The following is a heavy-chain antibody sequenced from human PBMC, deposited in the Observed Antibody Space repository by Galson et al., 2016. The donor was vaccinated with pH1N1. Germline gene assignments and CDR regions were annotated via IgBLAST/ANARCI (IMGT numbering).Heavy chain of an antibody. CDR1: GFTFSDYS. CDR2: FGASHDI. J-gene: IGHJ4*02. Sequence: SLRLSCAASGFTFSDYSMNWVRQAPGKGLEWLSYFGASHDIYYADSVKGRFTISRDNARNSLYLQMNSLRAEDTAVYYCVRDNWGLDYWGQGTLVTVSS. CDR3: VRDNWGLDY. D-gene: IGHD7-27*01. V-gene: IGHV3-48*01.